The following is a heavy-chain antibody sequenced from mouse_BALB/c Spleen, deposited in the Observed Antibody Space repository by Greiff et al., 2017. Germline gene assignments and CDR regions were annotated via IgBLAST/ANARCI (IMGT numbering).Heavy chain of an antibody. CDR3: ARDGETTVVPLYAMDY. Sequence: VKLMESGPGLVAPSQSLSITCTVSGFSLTSYGVHWVRQPPGKGLEWLGVIWAGGSTNYNSALMSRLSISKDNSKSQVFLKMNSLQTDDTAMYYCARDGETTVVPLYAMDYWGQGTSVTVSS. J-gene: IGHJ4*01. V-gene: IGHV2-9*02. CDR1: GFSLTSYG. CDR2: IWAGGST. D-gene: IGHD1-1*01.